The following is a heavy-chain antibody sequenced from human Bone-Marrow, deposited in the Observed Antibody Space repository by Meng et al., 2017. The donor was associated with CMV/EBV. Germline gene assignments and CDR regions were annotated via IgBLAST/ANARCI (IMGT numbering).Heavy chain of an antibody. D-gene: IGHD1-1*01. J-gene: IGHJ6*04. CDR2: IQQDGSEK. CDR1: GFTFSNYW. V-gene: IGHV3-7*01. CDR3: ARSMLEVNRYYYGMDV. Sequence: GESLKISCAASGFTFSNYWMSWVRQAPGKGLEWVANIQQDGSEKYYVDSVKGRFTITRDNAKNSLFLQMNSLRAEDTAVYYCARSMLEVNRYYYGMDVWGEGTPVTVSS.